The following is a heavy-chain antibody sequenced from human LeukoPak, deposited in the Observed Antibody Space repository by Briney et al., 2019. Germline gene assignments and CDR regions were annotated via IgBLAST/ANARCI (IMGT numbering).Heavy chain of an antibody. J-gene: IGHJ4*02. CDR3: ARALDSSSSRYQAFEY. D-gene: IGHD2-2*01. Sequence: GGSLRLSCAASGFTFSNYWMSWVRQAPGKGLEWVANIKQDGSEKYYVDPVKGRFTISRDNAKNSLYLQMNSLRAEDTAVYYCARALDSSSSRYQAFEYWGQGTLVTVSS. CDR1: GFTFSNYW. CDR2: IKQDGSEK. V-gene: IGHV3-7*01.